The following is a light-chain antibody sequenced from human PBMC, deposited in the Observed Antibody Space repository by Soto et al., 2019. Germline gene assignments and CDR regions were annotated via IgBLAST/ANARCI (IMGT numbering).Light chain of an antibody. J-gene: IGLJ2*01. CDR3: QSYDSRLSAVV. Sequence: QSVLTQPPPVSGAPGQRVTISCTGNSSNIGAGFDVHWYQQLPGTAPKLLIYDNSNRPSGVPDRFSGSKSGTSASLAITGLQAEDGTDYYCQSYDSRLSAVVFGGATKLTVL. CDR2: DNS. CDR1: SSNIGAGFD. V-gene: IGLV1-40*01.